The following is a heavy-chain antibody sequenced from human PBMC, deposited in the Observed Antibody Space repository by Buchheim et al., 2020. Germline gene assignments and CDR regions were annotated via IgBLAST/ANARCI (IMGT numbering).Heavy chain of an antibody. D-gene: IGHD1-26*01. CDR3: VREVGAIDY. J-gene: IGHJ4*02. CDR1: GFTFSDYS. Sequence: EVQLVESGGGLVQPGGSLRLSCAASGFTFSDYSMNWVRQAPGKGLEWVSYISGDSRIIYDADLVKGRFTISRDNAKNSLYLQMNSLRAEDTAVYYCVREVGAIDYWGQGTL. V-gene: IGHV3-48*01. CDR2: ISGDSRII.